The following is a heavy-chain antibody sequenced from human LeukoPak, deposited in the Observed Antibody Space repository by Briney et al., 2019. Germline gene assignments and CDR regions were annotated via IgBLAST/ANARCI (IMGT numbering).Heavy chain of an antibody. CDR1: GGTFSSYA. Sequence: SVKVSCKASGGTFSSYAISWVRQAPGQGLEWMGGIIPIFGTANYAQKFQGRVTITADKSTSTAYMELSSLRSEDTAVYYCARDSQGYCSGGSCYVRPAQYYYYYMDVWGKGTTVTVSS. J-gene: IGHJ6*03. V-gene: IGHV1-69*06. CDR3: ARDSQGYCSGGSCYVRPAQYYYYYMDV. D-gene: IGHD2-15*01. CDR2: IIPIFGTA.